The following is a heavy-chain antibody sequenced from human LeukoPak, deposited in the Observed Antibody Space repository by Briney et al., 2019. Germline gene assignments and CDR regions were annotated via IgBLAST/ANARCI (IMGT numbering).Heavy chain of an antibody. D-gene: IGHD3-3*01. Sequence: SETLSLTCTISGASISTYYWSWIRQPAGKGLEWIGRVYTTGNTNYSPSFQGRVSMSVDTSKNQFSLKVRSVTAADTAVYYCARGYDFWSGYSYYYYYYMDVWGKGTTVTASS. CDR3: ARGYDFWSGYSYYYYYYMDV. CDR2: VYTTGNT. J-gene: IGHJ6*03. V-gene: IGHV4-4*07. CDR1: GASISTYY.